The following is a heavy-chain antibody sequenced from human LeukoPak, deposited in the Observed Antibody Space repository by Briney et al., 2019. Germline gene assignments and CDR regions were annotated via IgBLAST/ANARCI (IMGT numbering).Heavy chain of an antibody. CDR2: IKQDGSEK. J-gene: IGHJ4*02. D-gene: IGHD3-10*01. V-gene: IGHV3-7*01. CDR3: ATPPKITMVNI. Sequence: GGSLRLSCAASGFTFSTYWMTWVRQAPGKGLEWLANIKQDGSEKYYVDSVKGRFTISRDNAKNSLYLQMNSLRAEDTAVYYCATPPKITMVNIWGQGTLVTVSS. CDR1: GFTFSTYW.